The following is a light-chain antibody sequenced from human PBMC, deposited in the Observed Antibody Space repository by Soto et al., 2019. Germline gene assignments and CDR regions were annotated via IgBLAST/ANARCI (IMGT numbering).Light chain of an antibody. CDR3: QQYNSYPWT. J-gene: IGKJ1*01. Sequence: DSQMTQSPSTLSASVGDRVTITCRASQSISSWLAWYQQKPGKAPKLLIYKASSLESGVPSRFSGSGSGTEFTLTISSLQPDDFATYYCQQYNSYPWTLGQGTKVDIK. CDR1: QSISSW. V-gene: IGKV1-5*03. CDR2: KAS.